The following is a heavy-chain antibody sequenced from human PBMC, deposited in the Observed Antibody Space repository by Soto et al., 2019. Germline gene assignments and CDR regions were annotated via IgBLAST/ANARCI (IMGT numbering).Heavy chain of an antibody. J-gene: IGHJ6*02. Sequence: SQTLSLTCATSGDSVSSNSASWKWIRQSPSRGLEWLGRTYYRSKWYNDYAVSVKSRITINPDTSKNQFSLQLNSVTPEDTAVYYCARDAAAAGFYGMDVWGQGTTVTVSS. CDR3: ARDAAAAGFYGMDV. CDR2: TYYRSKWYN. D-gene: IGHD6-13*01. CDR1: GDSVSSNSAS. V-gene: IGHV6-1*01.